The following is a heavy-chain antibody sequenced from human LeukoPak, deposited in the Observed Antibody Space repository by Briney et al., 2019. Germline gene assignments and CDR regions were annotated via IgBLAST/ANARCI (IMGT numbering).Heavy chain of an antibody. V-gene: IGHV3-11*03. Sequence: PGGSLRLSCAASGFSFSEYYMTWLRQAPGKGLEWVSNLSSSGRYTNYADSVRGRFNISRDNAKKSLYLQMNSLRAEDTAVYYCARHSEGPVNDAFDIWGQGTKVTVSS. CDR2: LSSSGRYT. J-gene: IGHJ3*02. CDR1: GFSFSEYY. D-gene: IGHD2-2*01. CDR3: ARHSEGPVNDAFDI.